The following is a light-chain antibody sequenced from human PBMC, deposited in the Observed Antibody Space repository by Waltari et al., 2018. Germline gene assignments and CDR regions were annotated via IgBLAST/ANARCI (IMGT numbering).Light chain of an antibody. Sequence: EIVLTQSPATLSFSLGERATLSCRASQSVSSSLTWYQKKTGQPPRLLIYDTSTRDTGIPNRFGSSWSGTDFTLTISSLEPEYFVVYYCHQYNNWHSFGQGTKVEIK. CDR2: DTS. CDR1: QSVSSS. V-gene: IGKV3-15*01. CDR3: HQYNNWHS. J-gene: IGKJ2*03.